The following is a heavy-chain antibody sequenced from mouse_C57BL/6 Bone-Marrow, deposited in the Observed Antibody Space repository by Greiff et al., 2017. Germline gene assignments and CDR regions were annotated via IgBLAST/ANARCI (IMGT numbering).Heavy chain of an antibody. Sequence: VQLQQSGPELVKPGASVKISCKASGYSFTSYYIHWVKQRPGQGLEWIGWIYPGSGNTKYNEKFKGKATLTADTSSSTAYMQLSSLTSEDSAVYDCARSLYYYVSSPFAYWGQGTLVTVSA. CDR1: GYSFTSYY. J-gene: IGHJ3*01. CDR2: IYPGSGNT. V-gene: IGHV1-66*01. CDR3: ARSLYYYVSSPFAY. D-gene: IGHD1-1*01.